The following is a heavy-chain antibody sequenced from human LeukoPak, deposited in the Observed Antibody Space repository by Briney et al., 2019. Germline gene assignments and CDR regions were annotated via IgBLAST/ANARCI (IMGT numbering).Heavy chain of an antibody. CDR1: GFSFSTYG. J-gene: IGHJ4*02. V-gene: IGHV3-33*01. Sequence: PGRSLRLSCAASGFSFSTYGIHWVRQAPGKGLEWVAVIWNDGSNKYYADSVKGRFTISRDNSKNTLYLQMNSLRAEDTAVYYCARGGYHAYYLDYWGQGSLVTVSS. CDR2: IWNDGSNK. CDR3: ARGGYHAYYLDY. D-gene: IGHD5-18*01.